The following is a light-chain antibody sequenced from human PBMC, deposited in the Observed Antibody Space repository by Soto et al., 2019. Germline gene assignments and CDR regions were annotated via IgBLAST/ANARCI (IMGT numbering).Light chain of an antibody. CDR2: GAS. Sequence: EIVVTQSPGTLSLSPGERVTLSCRASQSVSSSYLAWYQQSPGQAPRLLIYGASSRATGIPDRFSGSGSGTDFTLTISRLEPEDLAVYYCQPYGSSPFTFGPGTKVHIK. CDR3: QPYGSSPFT. J-gene: IGKJ3*01. V-gene: IGKV3-20*01. CDR1: QSVSSSY.